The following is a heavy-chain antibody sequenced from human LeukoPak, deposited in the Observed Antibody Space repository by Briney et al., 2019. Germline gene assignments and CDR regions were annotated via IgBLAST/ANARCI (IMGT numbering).Heavy chain of an antibody. Sequence: GGSLRLSCAASGFTFSDYYMSWIRQAPGKGLEWVSYISSSGRTIYYADSVKGRFTISRDNSKNTLYLQMNSLRAEDTAVYYCARWGYSNPFDYWGQGTLVTVSS. J-gene: IGHJ4*02. CDR1: GFTFSDYY. CDR2: ISSSGRTI. CDR3: ARWGYSNPFDY. D-gene: IGHD4-11*01. V-gene: IGHV3-11*01.